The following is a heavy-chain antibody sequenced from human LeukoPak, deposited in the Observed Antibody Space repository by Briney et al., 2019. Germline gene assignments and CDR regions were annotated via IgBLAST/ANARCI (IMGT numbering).Heavy chain of an antibody. CDR3: AKPPDGGFH. CDR2: ITSSSSYT. CDR1: GFTFSTYN. D-gene: IGHD4-23*01. Sequence: GGSLRLSCAASGFTFSTYNMNWVRQAPGKGLEWVSSITSSSSYTFYADSVKGRFTISRDNAKSSLYLQMNSLRAEDTAIYYCAKPPDGGFHWGQGTMVTVSS. V-gene: IGHV3-21*01. J-gene: IGHJ3*01.